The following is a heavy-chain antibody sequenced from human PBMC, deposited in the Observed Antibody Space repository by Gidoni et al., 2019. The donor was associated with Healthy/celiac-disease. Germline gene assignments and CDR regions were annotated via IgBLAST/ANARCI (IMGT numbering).Heavy chain of an antibody. CDR3: AKDTLRFSTPWFDP. V-gene: IGHV3-23*01. D-gene: IGHD3-3*01. Sequence: EVQLLESGGGLVQPGGSLRLSCAASGFTFSSYAMSWVRHAPGKGLEGVSAISGSGGSTSHADSVNGLFTISRDHPKNTRYLQMNSLRAEDTAVYYCAKDTLRFSTPWFDPWGQGTLVTVSS. CDR1: GFTFSSYA. J-gene: IGHJ5*02. CDR2: ISGSGGST.